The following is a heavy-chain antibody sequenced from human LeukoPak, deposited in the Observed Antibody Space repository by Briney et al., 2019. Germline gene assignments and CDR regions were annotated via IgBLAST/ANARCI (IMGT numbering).Heavy chain of an antibody. CDR1: GFTFSSYG. V-gene: IGHV3-30*18. J-gene: IGHJ4*02. CDR2: ISYDTTDK. CDR3: AKDLSITMVRGAIDY. D-gene: IGHD3-10*01. Sequence: GGSLRLSCAASGFTFSSYGMHWVRRAPGKGLEWVAAISYDTTDKYYTDSVKGRFTISRDNSKNTLCLQMNSLRAEDTAVYYCAKDLSITMVRGAIDYWGQGTLVTVSS.